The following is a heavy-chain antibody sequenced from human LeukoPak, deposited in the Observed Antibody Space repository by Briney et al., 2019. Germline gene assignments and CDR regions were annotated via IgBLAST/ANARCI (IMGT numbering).Heavy chain of an antibody. CDR2: IDYSGAT. CDR3: ARPRRDDYSYDGFDI. CDR1: GGSISSYY. J-gene: IGHJ3*02. Sequence: SETLSLTCTVSGGSISSYYWSWVRQPPGKGLEWIGNIDYSGATNHNPSLLSRVSISLDMSKSQFSLRLTSVTAADTAVYYCARPRRDDYSYDGFDIWGQGTMVTVSS. D-gene: IGHD5-24*01. V-gene: IGHV4-59*01.